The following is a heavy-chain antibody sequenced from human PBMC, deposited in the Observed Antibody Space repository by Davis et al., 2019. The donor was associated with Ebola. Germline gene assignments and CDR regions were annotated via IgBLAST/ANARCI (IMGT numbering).Heavy chain of an antibody. Sequence: GESLKISCAASGFTVSSNYMSWVRQAPGKGLEWVSVIYSGGSTYYADSVKGRFTISRDNSKNTLYLQMNSLRAEDTAVYYCARSLADWYFDLWGRGTLVTVSS. D-gene: IGHD6-13*01. CDR1: GFTVSSNY. CDR3: ARSLADWYFDL. V-gene: IGHV3-53*01. J-gene: IGHJ2*01. CDR2: IYSGGST.